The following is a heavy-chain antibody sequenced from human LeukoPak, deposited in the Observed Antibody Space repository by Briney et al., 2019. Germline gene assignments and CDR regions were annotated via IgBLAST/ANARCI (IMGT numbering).Heavy chain of an antibody. D-gene: IGHD6-6*01. J-gene: IGHJ4*02. V-gene: IGHV4-59*12. CDR2: IYYSGST. Sequence: SETLSLTCTVSGGSISSYYWSWIRQPPGKGLEWIGYIYYSGSTNYNPSLKSRVTISVDTSKNQFSLKLSSVTAADTAVYYCALIAARPGIDYWGQGTLVTAPS. CDR1: GGSISSYY. CDR3: ALIAARPGIDY.